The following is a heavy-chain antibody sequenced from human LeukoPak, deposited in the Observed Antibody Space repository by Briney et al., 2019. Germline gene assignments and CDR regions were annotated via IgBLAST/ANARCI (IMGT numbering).Heavy chain of an antibody. D-gene: IGHD3-10*01. CDR2: IKSKTDGETT. J-gene: IGHJ4*02. CDR3: TTEVLWFGEKGLKDY. Sequence: GGSLRLSCAASGFTFSNAWMSWVRHAPGKGLEWVGRIKSKTDGETTDYAAPVKGRFTISRDDSKNTLYLQMNSLKTEDTAVYYCTTEVLWFGEKGLKDYWGQGTLVTVSS. CDR1: GFTFSNAW. V-gene: IGHV3-15*01.